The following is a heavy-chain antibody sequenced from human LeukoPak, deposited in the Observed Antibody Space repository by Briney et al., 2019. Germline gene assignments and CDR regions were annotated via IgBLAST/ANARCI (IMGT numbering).Heavy chain of an antibody. CDR1: GFTFSSFY. CDR2: ISGSGGST. D-gene: IGHD5-12*01. V-gene: IGHV3-23*01. J-gene: IGHJ4*02. Sequence: GGSLRLSCAASGFTFSSFYMHWVRQAPGKGLEWVSAISGSGGSTYYADSVKGRFTISRDNSKNTLYLQMNSLRAEDTAVYYCAKDQPRGYSGYDYNYWGQGTLVTVSS. CDR3: AKDQPRGYSGYDYNY.